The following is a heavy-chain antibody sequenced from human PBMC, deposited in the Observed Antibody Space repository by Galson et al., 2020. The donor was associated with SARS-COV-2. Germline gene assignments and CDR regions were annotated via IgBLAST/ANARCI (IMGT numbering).Heavy chain of an antibody. CDR1: GGSFSGYY. J-gene: IGHJ4*02. D-gene: IGHD3-22*01. CDR3: ARVRTEITMIVVVFTSSSINFDY. Sequence: SQTLSLTCAVYGGSFSGYYWSWIRQPPGKGLEWIGEINPSGSTNYNPSLKSRVTMSVDTSKNQFSLKLSSVTAADTAVYYCARVRTEITMIVVVFTSSSINFDYWGQGTPVTVSS. V-gene: IGHV4-34*01. CDR2: INPSGST.